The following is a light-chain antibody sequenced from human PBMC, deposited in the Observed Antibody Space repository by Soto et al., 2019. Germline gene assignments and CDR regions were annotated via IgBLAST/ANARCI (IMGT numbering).Light chain of an antibody. J-gene: IGLJ2*01. CDR3: AAWDDSLSAVV. CDR1: GSNIGSNY. CDR2: KNN. V-gene: IGLV1-47*01. Sequence: QSVLTQPPSASGTPGQRVTISCFGSGSNIGSNYVYWYHLVPGTAPKLLIYKNNQRPSGVPDRFSGAKSGTSASLAISGLRSEVEADYCCAAWDDSLSAVVFGGGTKLTVL.